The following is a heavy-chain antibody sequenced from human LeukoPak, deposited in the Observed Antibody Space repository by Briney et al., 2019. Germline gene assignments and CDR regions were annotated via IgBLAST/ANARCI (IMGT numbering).Heavy chain of an antibody. CDR3: ARDLSSSWLDY. Sequence: ASVKVSCKASGYTFTSYAMDWVRQAPGQGLEWMGWINTNTGNPAYAQGFTGRFVFSLDTSVSTAYLQISSLKAEDTAVYYCARDLSSSWLDYWGQGTLVTVSS. J-gene: IGHJ4*02. V-gene: IGHV7-4-1*02. CDR1: GYTFTSYA. D-gene: IGHD6-13*01. CDR2: INTNTGNP.